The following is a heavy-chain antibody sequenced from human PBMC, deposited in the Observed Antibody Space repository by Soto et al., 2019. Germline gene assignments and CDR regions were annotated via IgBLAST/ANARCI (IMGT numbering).Heavy chain of an antibody. CDR2: FFYRGST. Sequence: PSETLSLTCTVSGDSISSSSFYWAWIRQPPGKGLEFIGSFFYRGSTYLNPSLKSRVTTSVDPSKNQFSLRLSSVTAADTAVYYCARYVPYRRSGSYLFDFWGQGTLVIVSS. D-gene: IGHD1-26*01. CDR1: GDSISSSSFY. V-gene: IGHV4-39*01. CDR3: ARYVPYRRSGSYLFDF. J-gene: IGHJ4*02.